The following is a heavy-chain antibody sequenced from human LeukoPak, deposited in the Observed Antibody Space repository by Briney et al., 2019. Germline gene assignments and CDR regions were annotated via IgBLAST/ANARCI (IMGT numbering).Heavy chain of an antibody. CDR2: IYHSGST. J-gene: IGHJ3*02. V-gene: IGHV4-38-2*02. Sequence: SETLSLTCTVSGYSISSGYYWGWIRQPPGKGLEWIGSIYHSGSTYYNPSLKSRVTISVDTSKNQFSLKLSSVTAADTAVYYCARGGGSYLGAFDIWGQGTMVTVSS. CDR1: GYSISSGYY. CDR3: ARGGGSYLGAFDI. D-gene: IGHD1-26*01.